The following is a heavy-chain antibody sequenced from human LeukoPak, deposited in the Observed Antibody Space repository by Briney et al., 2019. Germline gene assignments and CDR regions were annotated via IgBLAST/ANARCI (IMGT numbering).Heavy chain of an antibody. CDR2: IYYSGST. D-gene: IGHD5-12*01. J-gene: IGHJ5*02. CDR3: ARDRHSGYHA. CDR1: GGSISSYY. V-gene: IGHV4-59*01. Sequence: PSETLSLTCTVSGGSISSYYWSWIRQPPGKGLEWIGYIYYSGSTNYNPSLKSRVTISVDTSKNQFSLKLSSVTAADTAVYYCARDRHSGYHAWGQGTLVTVSS.